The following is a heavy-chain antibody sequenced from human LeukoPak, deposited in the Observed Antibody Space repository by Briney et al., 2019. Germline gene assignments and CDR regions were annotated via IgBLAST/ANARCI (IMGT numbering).Heavy chain of an antibody. CDR2: IGTAGEI. D-gene: IGHD6-13*01. CDR3: ARAAYSSTWYSRYFDL. Sequence: GGSLRLSCAASGFTFRSYDMHWVPQATGKGREWGSGIGTAGEIYYPGSVKARFTISRENAKNSLYLQMNSLRAGDTAVYYCARAAYSSTWYSRYFDLWGRGTLVTVSS. CDR1: GFTFRSYD. J-gene: IGHJ2*01. V-gene: IGHV3-13*01.